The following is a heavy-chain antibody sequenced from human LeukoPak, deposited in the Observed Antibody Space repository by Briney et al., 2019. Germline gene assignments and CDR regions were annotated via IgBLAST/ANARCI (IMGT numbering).Heavy chain of an antibody. V-gene: IGHV3-48*01. CDR3: ARIMTDNWNDFSFDY. CDR1: GFTFRSYS. Sequence: GGPLRPSCAASGFTFRSYSMNWVRKAPGKGLEWVSSISSSSSTIYYADSVKGRFTISRDNAKNSLYLQMNSLRAEDTAVYYCARIMTDNWNDFSFDYWGQGTLVTVSS. CDR2: ISSSSSTI. J-gene: IGHJ4*02. D-gene: IGHD1-1*01.